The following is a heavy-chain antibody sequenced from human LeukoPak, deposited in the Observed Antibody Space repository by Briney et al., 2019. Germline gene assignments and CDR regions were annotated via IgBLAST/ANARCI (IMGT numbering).Heavy chain of an antibody. CDR2: ISAYNGNT. CDR3: ARDRCSSTSCYFDY. V-gene: IGHV1-18*04. CDR1: DYTLPRHG. J-gene: IGHJ4*02. Sequence: ASVKVSCKASDYTLPRHGITWPRQAPGQGLDWMGWISAYNGNTNYAQKLQGRVTMTTDTSTSTAYMELRSLRSDDTAVYYCARDRCSSTSCYFDYWGQGTLVTVSS. D-gene: IGHD2-2*01.